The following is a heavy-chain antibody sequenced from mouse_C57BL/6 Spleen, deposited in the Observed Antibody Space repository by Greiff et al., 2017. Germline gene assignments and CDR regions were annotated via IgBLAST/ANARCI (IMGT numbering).Heavy chain of an antibody. CDR1: GYTFTSYW. D-gene: IGHD2-3*01. V-gene: IGHV1-61*01. CDR2: IYPSDSET. CDR3: ARDGYHFDY. Sequence: QVHVKQPGAELVRPGSSVKLSCKASGYTFTSYWMDWVKQRPGQGLEWIGNIYPSDSETHYNQKFKDKATLTVDKSSSTAYMQLSSLTSEDSAVYYCARDGYHFDYWGQGTTLTVSS. J-gene: IGHJ2*01.